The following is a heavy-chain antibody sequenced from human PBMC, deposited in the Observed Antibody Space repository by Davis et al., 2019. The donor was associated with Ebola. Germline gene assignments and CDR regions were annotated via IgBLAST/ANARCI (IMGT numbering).Heavy chain of an antibody. CDR2: ISAYNGNT. D-gene: IGHD6-19*01. J-gene: IGHJ4*02. Sequence: ASVKVSCKASGYTFTSYGISWVRQAPGQGLEWMGWISAYNGNTNYAQKFQGRVTITADKSTSTAYMELSSLRSEDTAVYYCARGSSGWYVDYWGQGTLVTVSS. CDR3: ARGSSGWYVDY. CDR1: GYTFTSYG. V-gene: IGHV1-18*04.